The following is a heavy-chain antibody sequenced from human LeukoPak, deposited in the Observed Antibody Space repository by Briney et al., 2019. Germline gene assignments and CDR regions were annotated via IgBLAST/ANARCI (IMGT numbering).Heavy chain of an antibody. CDR2: FSGRGCNI. CDR3: AKCRRPYYSDSSGSHDYYYYYMDV. CDR1: GFTFSSYA. V-gene: IGHV3-23*01. D-gene: IGHD3-22*01. Sequence: HPGGSLSLSCAASGFTFSSYAMSWLRQAPGKGLEWLSPFSGRGCNIYYADSEKGRFTISRDNSKNTLYVQMNSLRAEETAVYYCAKCRRPYYSDSSGSHDYYYYYMDVWGKGTTVTVSS. J-gene: IGHJ6*03.